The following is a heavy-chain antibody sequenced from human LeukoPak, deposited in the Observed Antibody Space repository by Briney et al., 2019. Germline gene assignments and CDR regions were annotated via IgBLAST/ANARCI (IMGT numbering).Heavy chain of an antibody. CDR3: AKDGWLPYYFDY. J-gene: IGHJ4*02. CDR1: GFTFSSYG. Sequence: GGSLRLSCAASGFTFSSYGMHWVRQAPGKGLEWVAVISYDGSNKYYADSVKGRFTTSRDNSKNTLYLQMNSLRAEDTAVYYCAKDGWLPYYFDYWGQGTLVTVSS. CDR2: ISYDGSNK. D-gene: IGHD3-22*01. V-gene: IGHV3-30*18.